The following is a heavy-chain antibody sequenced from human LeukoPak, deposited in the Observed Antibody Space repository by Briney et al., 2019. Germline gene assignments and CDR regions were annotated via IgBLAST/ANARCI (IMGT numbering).Heavy chain of an antibody. CDR3: ARDKDYGSGSYIFDY. J-gene: IGHJ4*02. CDR1: GFTFSSYG. D-gene: IGHD3-10*01. CDR2: IRYDGSNK. Sequence: GGSLRLSCAASGFTFSSYGMHWVRQAPGKGLEWVAFIRYDGSNKYYADSVKGRFTISRDNSKNTLYLQMNSLRAEDTAVYYCARDKDYGSGSYIFDYWGQGTLVTVSS. V-gene: IGHV3-30*02.